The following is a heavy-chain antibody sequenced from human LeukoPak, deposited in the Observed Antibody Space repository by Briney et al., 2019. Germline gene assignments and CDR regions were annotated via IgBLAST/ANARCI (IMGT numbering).Heavy chain of an antibody. J-gene: IGHJ5*02. D-gene: IGHD3-10*01. Sequence: SETLSLTCAVYGGSFSGYYWSWTRQPPGKGLEWIGEINHSGSTNYNPSLKSRVTISVDTTKNQFSLKLSSVTAADTAVYYCARAELLWFGEYHNWFDPWGQGTLVTVSS. CDR1: GGSFSGYY. V-gene: IGHV4-34*01. CDR3: ARAELLWFGEYHNWFDP. CDR2: INHSGST.